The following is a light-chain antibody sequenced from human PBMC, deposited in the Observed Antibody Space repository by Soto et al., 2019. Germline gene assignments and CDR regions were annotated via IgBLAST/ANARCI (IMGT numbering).Light chain of an antibody. CDR3: QQTQTFPLT. V-gene: IGKV1-12*01. CDR2: SAS. CDR1: QVISSY. Sequence: DIQMTQSPSSVSASVVDSVAITCRASQVISSYLAWYQQKPGKAPKLLIYSASSLLSGVPSRFSGSGSGTDFTLTISSLQPEDFATYYCQQTQTFPLTFGGGTKVE. J-gene: IGKJ4*01.